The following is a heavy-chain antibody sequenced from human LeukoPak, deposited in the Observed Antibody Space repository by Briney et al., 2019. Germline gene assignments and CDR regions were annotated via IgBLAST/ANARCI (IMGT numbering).Heavy chain of an antibody. CDR2: IIPIFGIA. CDR3: ARDGSGDGLDY. Sequence: GASVKVSCKASGGTFSSYAISWVRQAPGQGLEWMGRIIPIFGIANYAQKFQGRVTIIADKSTRTAYMELSSLRSEDTAVYYCARDGSGDGLDYWGQGTLVTVSS. CDR1: GGTFSSYA. J-gene: IGHJ4*02. D-gene: IGHD5-24*01. V-gene: IGHV1-69*04.